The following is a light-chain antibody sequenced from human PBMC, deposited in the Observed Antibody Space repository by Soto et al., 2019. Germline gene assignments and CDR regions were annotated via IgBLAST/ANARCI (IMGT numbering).Light chain of an antibody. CDR3: QQYYTWPVT. CDR2: YAS. J-gene: IGKJ4*01. Sequence: EIVLTQSPGTLSLSPGERVTISCRASQSVTHSLAWYQHKPGQAPRLLISYASRGATGIPARFSGSGSGTDFTLTINSLQSEDFAVYYCQQYYTWPVTFGGGTKVDIK. V-gene: IGKV3-15*01. CDR1: QSVTHS.